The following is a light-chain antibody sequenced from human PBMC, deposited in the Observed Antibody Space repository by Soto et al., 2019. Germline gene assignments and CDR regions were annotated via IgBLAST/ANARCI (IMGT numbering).Light chain of an antibody. CDR2: TAS. CDR1: QGIGFS. J-gene: IGKJ4*01. V-gene: IGKV1-9*01. Sequence: DIQLTQSPSFLSASVGDRVTISCRASQGIGFSLAWYQQSPGKAPKLLIYTASTLQSGVPSRFSGSGSGTEFTLTISSLQPEDFATYYCQQLIGIPLTFGGGTKVEIK. CDR3: QQLIGIPLT.